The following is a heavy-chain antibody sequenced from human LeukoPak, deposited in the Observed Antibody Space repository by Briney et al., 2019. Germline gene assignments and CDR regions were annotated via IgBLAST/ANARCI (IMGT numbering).Heavy chain of an antibody. CDR3: ARDSSGWYRSDY. Sequence: GGSLRLSCAASGFTFGSYSLSWVRQAPRKGLEWVSYISSSSGTIYYADSVKGRFTISRDNAKNSLYLLMNSLRDEDTAVYYCARDSSGWYRSDYWGQGTLVTVSS. J-gene: IGHJ4*02. V-gene: IGHV3-48*02. CDR2: ISSSSGTI. CDR1: GFTFGSYS. D-gene: IGHD6-19*01.